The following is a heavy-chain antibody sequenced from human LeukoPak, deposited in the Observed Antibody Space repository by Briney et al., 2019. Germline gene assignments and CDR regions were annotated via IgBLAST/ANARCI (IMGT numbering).Heavy chain of an antibody. CDR2: ISGSGGST. Sequence: GGSLRLSCAASGFTFSSYAMSWVRQAPGKGLEWVSAISGSGGSTYYAASVKGRFTISRDNSKNTLYLQMNSLRAEDTAVYYCAKDGYYDSSGYPVTSFDYWGQGTLVTVSS. CDR1: GFTFSSYA. J-gene: IGHJ4*02. V-gene: IGHV3-23*01. CDR3: AKDGYYDSSGYPVTSFDY. D-gene: IGHD3-22*01.